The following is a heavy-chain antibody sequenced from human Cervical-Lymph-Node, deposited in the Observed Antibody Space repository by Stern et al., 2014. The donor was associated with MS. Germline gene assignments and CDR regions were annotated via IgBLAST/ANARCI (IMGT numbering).Heavy chain of an antibody. CDR3: ARWSVACDS. V-gene: IGHV5-51*03. CDR2: IYPGDSDV. J-gene: IGHJ4*02. CDR1: GYRFINNW. D-gene: IGHD2-21*01. Sequence: EVQLEESGAEVRKPGDSLKISCKTSGYRFINNWIAWVRQVPGKGLEWIGIIYPGDSDVRYSPSFQGHVTISVDKSINTAYLQWGSLKASDTAIYYCARWSVACDSWGQGALVTVSS.